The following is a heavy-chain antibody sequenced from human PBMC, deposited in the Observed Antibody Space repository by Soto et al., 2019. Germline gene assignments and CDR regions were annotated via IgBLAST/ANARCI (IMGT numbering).Heavy chain of an antibody. J-gene: IGHJ4*02. D-gene: IGHD6-13*01. CDR2: ISGSGGST. CDR3: AKSSLTSSWLFDY. Sequence: GGSLILSCAASGFTFSNYAMSWVRQAPGKGLEWVSGISGSGGSTYYADSVKGRFTISRDNSKNTLYLQMNSLRAEDTAVYYCAKSSLTSSWLFDYWGQGTLVTVSS. CDR1: GFTFSNYA. V-gene: IGHV3-23*01.